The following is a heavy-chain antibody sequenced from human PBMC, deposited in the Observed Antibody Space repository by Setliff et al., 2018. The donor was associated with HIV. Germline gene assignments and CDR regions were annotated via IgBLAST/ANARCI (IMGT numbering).Heavy chain of an antibody. CDR1: TESLTRYD. D-gene: IGHD3-10*01. V-gene: IGHV4-34*01. CDR3: ARVKSIKTTLVRLWPRFDL. Sequence: ASETLSLTCAVYTESLTRYDWAWIRQSPEKGLEWIGEIDDSGSIIYNPSLQGRVTMSVDTSKNQFSLKVRSLTAADTSLYYCARVKSIKTTLVRLWPRFDLWGQGTQVTVSS. CDR2: IDDSGSI. J-gene: IGHJ5*02.